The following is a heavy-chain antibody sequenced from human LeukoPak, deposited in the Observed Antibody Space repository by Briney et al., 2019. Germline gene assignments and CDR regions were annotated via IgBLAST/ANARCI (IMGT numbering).Heavy chain of an antibody. D-gene: IGHD6-19*01. CDR1: GFTFSKYA. CDR3: AKESGRWLVPADAFTV. CDR2: ISGNGGTT. V-gene: IGHV3-23*01. Sequence: GGSLRLSCAASGFTFSKYAMTWVRQAPGKGLEWVSAISGNGGTTYYADSVKGRFTISRDNSKNTLYLQMSSLRAEDTAVYYCAKESGRWLVPADAFTVWAKGTRVPVSS. J-gene: IGHJ3*01.